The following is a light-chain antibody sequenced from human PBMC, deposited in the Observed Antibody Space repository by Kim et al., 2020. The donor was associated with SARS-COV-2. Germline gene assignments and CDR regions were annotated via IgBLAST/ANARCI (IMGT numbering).Light chain of an antibody. Sequence: APGERATLSCRASQSISPNYLAWYQQKPGQAPRLLIYGAFSRATGIPDRFSGSGSGTDFTLTISRLEPEDFAVYYCQQYDRSLWTFGHGTKVDIK. J-gene: IGKJ1*01. CDR2: GAF. V-gene: IGKV3-20*01. CDR1: QSISPNY. CDR3: QQYDRSLWT.